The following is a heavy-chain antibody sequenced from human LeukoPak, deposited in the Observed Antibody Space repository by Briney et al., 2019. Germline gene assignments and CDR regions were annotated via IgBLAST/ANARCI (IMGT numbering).Heavy chain of an antibody. D-gene: IGHD1-7*01. Sequence: ASVKVSCMASGYTFTSYGISWVRQAPGQGLEWMGWISAYNGNTNYAQKLQGRVTMTTDTSTSTAYMELRSLRSDDTAVYYCARRGTGTSHYQYGMDVWGQGTAVTVSS. CDR2: ISAYNGNT. V-gene: IGHV1-18*01. CDR3: ARRGTGTSHYQYGMDV. CDR1: GYTFTSYG. J-gene: IGHJ6*02.